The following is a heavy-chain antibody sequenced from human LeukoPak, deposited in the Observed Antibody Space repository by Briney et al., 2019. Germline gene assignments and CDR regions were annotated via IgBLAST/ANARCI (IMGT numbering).Heavy chain of an antibody. J-gene: IGHJ4*02. V-gene: IGHV3-15*01. D-gene: IGHD3-10*01. CDR2: LKSKGSGETT. CDR3: AWEMDASFGRRLEN. CDR1: GFTFNDAW. Sequence: GGSLRLSCAASGFTFNDAWMSWVRQAPGKGLEWVGRLKSKGSGETTDYAAPVKGRFSISRDDSKNTLYLQMSSLKIEDTAVYFCAWEMDASFGRRLENWGQGTLVTVAS.